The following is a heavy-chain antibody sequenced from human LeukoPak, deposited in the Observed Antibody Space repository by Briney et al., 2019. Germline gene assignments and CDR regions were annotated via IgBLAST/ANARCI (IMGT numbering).Heavy chain of an antibody. CDR2: IYYSGST. J-gene: IGHJ6*03. D-gene: IGHD3-22*01. V-gene: IGHV4-59*01. CDR3: ARADYDSSGAYYYYYYMDV. CDR1: GGSISSYY. Sequence: MPSETLSLTCTVSGGSISSYYWSWIRQPPGKGLEWIGYIYYSGSTNYSPSLKSRVTISVDTSKNQFSLKLSSVTAADTAVYYCARADYDSSGAYYYYYYMDVWGKGTMVTVSS.